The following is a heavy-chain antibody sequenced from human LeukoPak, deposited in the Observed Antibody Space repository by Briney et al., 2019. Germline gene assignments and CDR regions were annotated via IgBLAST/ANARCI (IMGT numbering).Heavy chain of an antibody. V-gene: IGHV3-48*03. D-gene: IGHD3-22*01. CDR3: AAFYYNSNPKAV. J-gene: IGHJ3*01. CDR2: ISHEGSNT. CDR1: GFAFSTYE. Sequence: PGGSLRLSCAASGFAFSTYEMNWVRQAPGKGLEWISIISHEGSNTNYEDSVEGRFTISRDNAKNSVYLQMNSLRAEDTAVYYCAAFYYNSNPKAVWGQGTMVTVSS.